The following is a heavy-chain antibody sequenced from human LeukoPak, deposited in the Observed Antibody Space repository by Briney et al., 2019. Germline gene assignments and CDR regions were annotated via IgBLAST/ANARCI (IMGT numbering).Heavy chain of an antibody. J-gene: IGHJ6*03. D-gene: IGHD1-26*01. V-gene: IGHV4-39*07. CDR3: ATGKERDYFYMDV. CDR1: GGSISSSSYY. Sequence: SETLSLTCTVSGGSISSSSYYWSWIRQPPGMGLDWLGIIYFSGSTLYNPSLNSRVTISLDRSQNQVSLSLTSVTAADTAMYYCATGKERDYFYMDVWGKGTTVIVSS. CDR2: IYFSGST.